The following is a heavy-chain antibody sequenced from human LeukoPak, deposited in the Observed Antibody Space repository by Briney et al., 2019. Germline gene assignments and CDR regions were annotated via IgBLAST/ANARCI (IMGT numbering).Heavy chain of an antibody. CDR2: IYSGGST. CDR1: GFTVSSNY. CDR3: AREGTHYYGSGPEPDAFDI. V-gene: IGHV3-53*04. J-gene: IGHJ3*02. D-gene: IGHD3-10*01. Sequence: PGGSLRLSCAASGFTVSSNYMSWVRQAPGKGLEWVSVIYSGGSTYYADSVKGRFTISRHNSKNTLYLQMNSLRAEDTAVYYCAREGTHYYGSGPEPDAFDIWGQGTMVTVSS.